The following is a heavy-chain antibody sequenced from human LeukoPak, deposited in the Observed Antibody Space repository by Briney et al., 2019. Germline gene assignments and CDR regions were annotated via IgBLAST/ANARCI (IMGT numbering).Heavy chain of an antibody. D-gene: IGHD2-15*01. CDR3: ARGRTPTYFDY. CDR1: GFSFSTSS. CDR2: ISESSSYT. Sequence: PGGSLRLSCSASGFSFSTSSMNWVRQAPGKGLEWVSFISESSSYTYYADSVKGRFTISRDNAKNSLYLLMNSLTAEDTAVYYCARGRTPTYFDYWGQGTLVTVSS. J-gene: IGHJ4*02. V-gene: IGHV3-21*04.